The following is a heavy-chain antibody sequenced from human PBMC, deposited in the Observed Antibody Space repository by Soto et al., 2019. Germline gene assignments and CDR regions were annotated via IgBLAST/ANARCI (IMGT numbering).Heavy chain of an antibody. J-gene: IGHJ6*02. CDR2: TSSSGDST. Sequence: GSLRLSCAASGFTFNNYAMSWVRQAPGKGLEWVSSTSSSGDSTYYADSVKGRFTISRDNSRNTLSLQMNSLRADDTAIYYCAKLVVSTAVRYFYYYYAMDVWGQGTTVTVSS. D-gene: IGHD2-2*02. V-gene: IGHV3-23*01. CDR3: AKLVVSTAVRYFYYYYAMDV. CDR1: GFTFNNYA.